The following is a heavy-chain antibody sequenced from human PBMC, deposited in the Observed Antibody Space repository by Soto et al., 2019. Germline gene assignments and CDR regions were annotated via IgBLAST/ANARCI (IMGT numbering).Heavy chain of an antibody. CDR2: IIPIFGTA. CDR1: GGTFSSYA. CDR3: ARDRYYYDSSGFLPVYYYHGMDV. V-gene: IGHV1-69*06. Sequence: ASVKVSCKASGGTFSSYAISWVRQAPGQGLEWMGGIIPIFGTANYAQKFQGRVTITADKSTSTAYMELSSLRSEDTAVYYCARDRYYYDSSGFLPVYYYHGMDVWGQGTTVTVSS. D-gene: IGHD3-22*01. J-gene: IGHJ6*02.